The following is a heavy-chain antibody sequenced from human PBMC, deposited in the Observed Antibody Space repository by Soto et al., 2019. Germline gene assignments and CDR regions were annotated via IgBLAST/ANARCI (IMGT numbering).Heavy chain of an antibody. CDR3: ARDSGAIVLMVYASFNYFES. Sequence: GASVKVSCKASGYTFTSYGISWVRQAPGQGLEWMGWISTYNGNTNYAQKLQGRVTMTTDTSTSTAYMELRSLRSDDTAVYYCARDSGAIVLMVYASFNYFESWGQGALVTVSS. V-gene: IGHV1-18*01. CDR2: ISTYNGNT. J-gene: IGHJ4*02. D-gene: IGHD2-8*01. CDR1: GYTFTSYG.